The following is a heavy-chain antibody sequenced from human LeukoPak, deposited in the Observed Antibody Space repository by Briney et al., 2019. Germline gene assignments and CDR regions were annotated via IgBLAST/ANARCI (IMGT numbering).Heavy chain of an antibody. CDR1: GFTFSSYG. D-gene: IGHD2-2*01. Sequence: GRSLRLSCAASGFTFSSYGMHWVRQAPGKGLEWVAVIWYDGSNKYYADCVKGRFTISRDNSKNTLYLQMNSLRAEDTAVYYCAREYGLGVPAAHHDAFDIWGQGTMVTVSS. V-gene: IGHV3-33*01. J-gene: IGHJ3*02. CDR2: IWYDGSNK. CDR3: AREYGLGVPAAHHDAFDI.